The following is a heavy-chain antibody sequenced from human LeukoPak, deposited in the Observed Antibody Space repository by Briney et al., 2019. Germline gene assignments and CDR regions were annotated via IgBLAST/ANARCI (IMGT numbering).Heavy chain of an antibody. CDR2: INHSGST. CDR3: ARQANH. J-gene: IGHJ4*02. V-gene: IGHV4-34*01. Sequence: SETLSLTCAVYGGSFSGYYWSWIRQPPGKGLEWIGEINHSGSTNYNPSLKSRVTISVDTSKNQFSLKLSSVTAADTAVYYCARQANHWGQGTPVTVSS. CDR1: GGSFSGYY.